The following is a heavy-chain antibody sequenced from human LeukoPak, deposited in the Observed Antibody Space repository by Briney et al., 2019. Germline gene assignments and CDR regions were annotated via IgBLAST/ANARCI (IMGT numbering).Heavy chain of an antibody. CDR1: GGSFSGNY. CDR2: INHNRST. V-gene: IGHV4-34*01. CDR3: ARWEGSGSFGKFDS. D-gene: IGHD3-10*01. Sequence: SETLSLTCAVYGGSFSGNYWSWIRQPPGRGLEWIGEINHNRSTNYNPCLKSRVTISVDTSKNHFSLKLSSVTAADTAVYYCARWEGSGSFGKFDSWGQGTLVTVSS. J-gene: IGHJ5*01.